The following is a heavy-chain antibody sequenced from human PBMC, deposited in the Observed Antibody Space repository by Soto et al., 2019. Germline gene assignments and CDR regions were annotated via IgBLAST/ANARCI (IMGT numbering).Heavy chain of an antibody. CDR1: GGSFSGYY. J-gene: IGHJ6*02. CDR2: INHSGST. Sequence: SETLSLTCAVYGGSFSGYYWSWIRQPPGKGLEWIGEINHSGSTNYNPSLKSRVTISVDTSKNQFSLKLSSVTAADTAVYYCARGRGKVRGGLPSYYYYGMDVWGQGTTVTVSS. D-gene: IGHD3-10*01. CDR3: ARGRGKVRGGLPSYYYYGMDV. V-gene: IGHV4-34*01.